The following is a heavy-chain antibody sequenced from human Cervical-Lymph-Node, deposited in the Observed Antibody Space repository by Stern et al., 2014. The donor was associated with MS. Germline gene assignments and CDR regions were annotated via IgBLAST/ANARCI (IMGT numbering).Heavy chain of an antibody. D-gene: IGHD5-24*01. Sequence: EVQLEESGGDLVKPGGSLRLSCEASGFTFSYYDMNWVRQAPGKGLEWVSSITSGSAYLYYADSVKGRFTISRDNAKISLYLQMNSLRAEDTAVYYCARQDGYNLDYWGRGTLVTVSS. V-gene: IGHV3-21*01. J-gene: IGHJ4*02. CDR3: ARQDGYNLDY. CDR2: ITSGSAYL. CDR1: GFTFSYYD.